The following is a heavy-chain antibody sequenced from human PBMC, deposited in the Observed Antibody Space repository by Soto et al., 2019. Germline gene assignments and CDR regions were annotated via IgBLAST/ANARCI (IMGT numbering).Heavy chain of an antibody. V-gene: IGHV3-23*01. D-gene: IGHD3-3*01. CDR3: ARWSYLDY. Sequence: PGGYLRLSCAASGYSLGGYALSWVRQAPGKGLGWVSTISGSDGKTFYADSVKGRFSISRDTSQSTLYLQMNSLRADDTAMYYCARWSYLDYWGQGTRGTVSS. J-gene: IGHJ4*02. CDR2: ISGSDGKT. CDR1: GYSLGGYA.